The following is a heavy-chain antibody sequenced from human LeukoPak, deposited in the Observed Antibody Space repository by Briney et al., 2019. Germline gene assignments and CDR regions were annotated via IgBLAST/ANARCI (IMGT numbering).Heavy chain of an antibody. V-gene: IGHV3-23*01. CDR3: AKDLSRTGMIDC. CDR2: ISSSGGST. CDR1: GFTFGSYA. Sequence: GGSLRLSCAASGFTFGSYAMSWVRQAPGKGLEWVSVISSSGGSTYYADSVKGRFTISRDNSKNTLYLQMNSLRAEDTAIYYCAKDLSRTGMIDCWGQGTLVTVSS. D-gene: IGHD1-1*01. J-gene: IGHJ4*02.